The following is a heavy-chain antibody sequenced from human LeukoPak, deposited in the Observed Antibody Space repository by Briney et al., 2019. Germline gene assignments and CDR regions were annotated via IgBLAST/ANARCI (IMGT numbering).Heavy chain of an antibody. D-gene: IGHD1-1*01. CDR3: ASFTTETTGEFYFDY. Sequence: ASVKVSCKVSGYTLTELSMHWVRQAPGKGLEWMGGFDPEDGETIYAQKFQGRVTMTEDTSTDTAYMELSSLRSEDTAVYYCASFTTETTGEFYFDYWGQGTLVTVSS. CDR1: GYTLTELS. V-gene: IGHV1-24*01. CDR2: FDPEDGET. J-gene: IGHJ4*02.